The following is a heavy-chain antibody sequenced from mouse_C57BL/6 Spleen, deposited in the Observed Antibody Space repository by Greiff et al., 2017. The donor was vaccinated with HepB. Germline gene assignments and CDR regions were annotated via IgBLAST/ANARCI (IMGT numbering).Heavy chain of an antibody. Sequence: VQLQQSGPELVKPGASVKISCKASGYSFTGYYMNWVKQSPEKSLEWIGEINPSTGGTTYNQKFKAKATLTVDKSSSTAYMQLKSLTSEDSAVYYCARASYYGNYEGFYYFDYWGQGTTLTVSS. J-gene: IGHJ2*01. V-gene: IGHV1-42*01. CDR3: ARASYYGNYEGFYYFDY. D-gene: IGHD2-1*01. CDR2: INPSTGGT. CDR1: GYSFTGYY.